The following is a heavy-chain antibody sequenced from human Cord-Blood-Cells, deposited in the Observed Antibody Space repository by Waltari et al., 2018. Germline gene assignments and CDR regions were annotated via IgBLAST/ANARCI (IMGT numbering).Heavy chain of an antibody. CDR2: MNPNSGNT. CDR3: ARGVSSSWYWYFDL. V-gene: IGHV1-8*01. Sequence: QVQLVQSGAEVTKPGASVKVSCKASGYTFTSYDINWVRQATGQGLEWMGWMNPNSGNTGYAQKFQGRVTMTRNTSISTAYMELSSLRSEDTAVYYCARGVSSSWYWYFDLWGRGTLVTVSS. D-gene: IGHD6-13*01. CDR1: GYTFTSYD. J-gene: IGHJ2*01.